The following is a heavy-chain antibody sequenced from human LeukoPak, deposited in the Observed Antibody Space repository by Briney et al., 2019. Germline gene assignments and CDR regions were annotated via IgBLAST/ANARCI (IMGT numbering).Heavy chain of an antibody. V-gene: IGHV3-21*04. Sequence: PGGSLRLSCAASGFTFSTYSMNWVRQAPGMGLEWVSFISSSSSYTYYADSVKGRFTISRDNAKNSLYLQMNSLRAEDTAVYYCAKVGYYDILTGYRWYFDLWGRGTLVTVSS. CDR1: GFTFSTYS. J-gene: IGHJ2*01. CDR2: ISSSSSYT. D-gene: IGHD3-9*01. CDR3: AKVGYYDILTGYRWYFDL.